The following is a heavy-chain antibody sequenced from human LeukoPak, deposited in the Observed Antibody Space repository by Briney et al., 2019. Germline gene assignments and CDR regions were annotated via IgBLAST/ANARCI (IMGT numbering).Heavy chain of an antibody. J-gene: IGHJ3*02. V-gene: IGHV5-51*01. D-gene: IGHD3-9*01. CDR2: IYPGDSDT. CDR1: GYSFTSYW. Sequence: GESLKISCKGSGYSFTSYWIGWVRQMPGKGLEWMGIIYPGDSDTRYSPSFQGQVTISADKSISTAYLQWSSLKASDTAMYYCARGGRYDILTGYNDAFDIWGQGTMVTVSS. CDR3: ARGGRYDILTGYNDAFDI.